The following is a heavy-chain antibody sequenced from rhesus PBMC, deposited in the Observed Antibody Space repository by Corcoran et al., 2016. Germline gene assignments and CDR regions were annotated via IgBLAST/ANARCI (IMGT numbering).Heavy chain of an antibody. J-gene: IGHJ4*01. Sequence: QVQLQESGPGLVKPSATLPLTCAVSGNSIRSGYYWSWLCQPPGKGLEWIGDINYSGNHSLHPSLKSRVTSSRGTSKNPSSLKLGSVTAADTAVYYCAREGDWSDYWPSSFDYWGQGVLVTVSS. CDR2: INYSGNH. CDR1: GNSIRSGYY. CDR3: AREGDWSDYWPSSFDY. V-gene: IGHV4-122*02. D-gene: IGHD3-22*01.